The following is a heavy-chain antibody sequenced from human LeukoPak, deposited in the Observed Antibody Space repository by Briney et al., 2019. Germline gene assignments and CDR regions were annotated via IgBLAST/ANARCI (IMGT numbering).Heavy chain of an antibody. J-gene: IGHJ3*02. Sequence: SGATLANPTQTLTLPCTFSGVSLSTSGGGVGWIRQPPGKALEWLALIYWNDDKRYSPSLKSRLTITKDTSKNQVVLTMTNMDPVEKARYCCAHNPGVVPAAKGYEAFDIWGQGTMVTVSS. V-gene: IGHV2-5*01. CDR3: AHNPGVVPAAKGYEAFDI. CDR1: GVSLSTSGGG. D-gene: IGHD2-2*01. CDR2: IYWNDDK.